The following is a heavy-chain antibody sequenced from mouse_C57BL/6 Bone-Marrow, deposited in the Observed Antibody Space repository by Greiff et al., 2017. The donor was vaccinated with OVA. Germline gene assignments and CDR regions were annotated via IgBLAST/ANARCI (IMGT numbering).Heavy chain of an antibody. D-gene: IGHD1-1*01. CDR2: IYPRSGNP. CDR3: AREDFGYYYGSSYGY. Sequence: QVQLKESGAELARPGASVKLSCKASGYTFTSYGISWVKQRTGQGLEWIGEIYPRSGNPYYNEKFKGKATLTADKSSSTAYMELRSLTSEDSAVYFCAREDFGYYYGSSYGYWGQGTTLTVSS. J-gene: IGHJ2*01. V-gene: IGHV1-81*01. CDR1: GYTFTSYG.